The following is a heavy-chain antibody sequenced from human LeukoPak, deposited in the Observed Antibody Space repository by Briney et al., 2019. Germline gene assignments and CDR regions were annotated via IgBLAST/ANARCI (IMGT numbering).Heavy chain of an antibody. CDR3: ARSDSSSWYGGFWFDP. D-gene: IGHD6-13*01. CDR1: GFTFSSYS. V-gene: IGHV3-21*01. CDR2: ISSSSSYI. J-gene: IGHJ5*02. Sequence: KPGGSLRLSCAASGFTFSSYSMNWVRQAPGKGLEWVSSISSSSSYIYYADSVKGRFTISRDNAKNSLYLQMNSLRAEDTAVYYCARSDSSSWYGGFWFDPWGQGTLVTVSS.